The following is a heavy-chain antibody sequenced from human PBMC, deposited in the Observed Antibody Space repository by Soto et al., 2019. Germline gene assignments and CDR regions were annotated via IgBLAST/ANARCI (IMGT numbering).Heavy chain of an antibody. CDR1: GYTFSNYG. J-gene: IGHJ4*02. D-gene: IGHD6-6*01. Sequence: ASVKVSCKASGYTFSNYGFTWLRQAPGQGLEWMGWISASKGNTNYAQKFQGRVTLTRDTSTSTAYMELRSLKSDDMAVYYCASRAGQLPYYFHYWGQGTQATVSS. V-gene: IGHV1-18*03. CDR2: ISASKGNT. CDR3: ASRAGQLPYYFHY.